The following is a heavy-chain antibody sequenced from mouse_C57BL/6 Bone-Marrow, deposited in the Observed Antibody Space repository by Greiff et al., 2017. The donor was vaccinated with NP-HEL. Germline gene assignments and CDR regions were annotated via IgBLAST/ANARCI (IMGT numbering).Heavy chain of an antibody. CDR3: ARHTEYGISYYAMDY. CDR1: GFSLTSYG. D-gene: IGHD2-1*01. Sequence: VQRVESGPGLVAPSQSLSITCTVSGFSLTSYGVHWVRQPPGKGLEWLVVIWSDGSTTYNSALKSRLSISKDNSKSQVFLKMNSLQTDDTAMYYCARHTEYGISYYAMDYWGQGTSVTVSS. V-gene: IGHV2-6-1*01. J-gene: IGHJ4*01. CDR2: IWSDGST.